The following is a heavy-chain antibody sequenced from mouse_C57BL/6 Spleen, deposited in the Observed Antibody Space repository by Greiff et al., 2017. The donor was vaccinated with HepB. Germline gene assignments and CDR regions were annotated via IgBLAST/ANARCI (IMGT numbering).Heavy chain of an antibody. CDR3: ARGNYYGYYFDY. Sequence: EVKLMESGGGLVKPGGSLKLSCAASGFTFSSYAMSWVRQTPEKRLEWVATISDGGSYTYYPDNVKGRFTISRDNAKNNLYLQMSHLKSEDTAMYYCARGNYYGYYFDYWGQGTTLTVSS. J-gene: IGHJ2*01. V-gene: IGHV5-4*03. CDR1: GFTFSSYA. CDR2: ISDGGSYT. D-gene: IGHD1-2*01.